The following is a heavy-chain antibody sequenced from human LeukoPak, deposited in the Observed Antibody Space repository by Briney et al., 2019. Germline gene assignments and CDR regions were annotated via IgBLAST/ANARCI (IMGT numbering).Heavy chain of an antibody. V-gene: IGHV4-39*01. Sequence: SETLSLTCTVSGGSISSSSYYWGWIRQPPEKGLEWIGSIYYSGSTYYNPSLKSRVTISVDTSKNQFSLKLSSVTAADTAVYYCARSFDWPPQRNPLFDYWGQGTLVTVSS. D-gene: IGHD3-9*01. CDR2: IYYSGST. CDR1: GGSISSSSYY. J-gene: IGHJ4*02. CDR3: ARSFDWPPQRNPLFDY.